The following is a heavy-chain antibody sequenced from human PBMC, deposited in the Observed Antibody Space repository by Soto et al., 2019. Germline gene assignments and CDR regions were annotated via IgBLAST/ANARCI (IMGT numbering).Heavy chain of an antibody. CDR1: GGSISSSSYY. CDR2: IYYSGST. CDR3: ARLTTVVTPVDY. D-gene: IGHD4-17*01. V-gene: IGHV4-39*01. Sequence: QLQLQESGPGLVKPSETLSLTCTVSGGSISSSSYYWGWIRQPPGKGLEWIGSIYYSGSTYYNPSLKSRVTISVDTSKNQFSLKLSSVTAADTAVYYCARLTTVVTPVDYWGQGTLVTVSS. J-gene: IGHJ4*02.